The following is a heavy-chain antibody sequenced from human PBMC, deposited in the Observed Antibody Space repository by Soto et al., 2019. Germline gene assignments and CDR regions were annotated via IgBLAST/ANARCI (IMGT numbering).Heavy chain of an antibody. Sequence: QVHLVQSGAEVKKPGASVKVSCKASGYTFSSYGINWVRQAPGQGLEWMGWISSYNGNTNYVQKFQGRLTLTTDTSTSTAYMEWRSLTSDDTAVYYCARETGSHYYGSGTYYASDFWGQGTLVAVSS. CDR1: GYTFSSYG. V-gene: IGHV1-18*01. CDR2: ISSYNGNT. D-gene: IGHD3-10*01. CDR3: ARETGSHYYGSGTYYASDF. J-gene: IGHJ4*02.